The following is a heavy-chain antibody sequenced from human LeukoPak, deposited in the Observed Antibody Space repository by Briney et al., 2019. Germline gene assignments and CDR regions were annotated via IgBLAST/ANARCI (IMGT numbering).Heavy chain of an antibody. V-gene: IGHV3-33*01. Sequence: PGRSLRLSCAASGFTFSSYGMHWVRQAPGKGLEWVAVIWYDGSNKYYADSVKDRFTISRDNSKNTLYLQMNSLRAEDTAVYYCARDDGLFGIDYWGQGTLVTVSS. D-gene: IGHD3-10*02. CDR3: ARDDGLFGIDY. CDR1: GFTFSSYG. J-gene: IGHJ4*02. CDR2: IWYDGSNK.